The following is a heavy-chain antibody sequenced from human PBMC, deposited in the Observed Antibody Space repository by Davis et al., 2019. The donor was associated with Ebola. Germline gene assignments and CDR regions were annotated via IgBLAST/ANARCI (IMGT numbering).Heavy chain of an antibody. V-gene: IGHV1-69*13. Sequence: AASVKVSCKASGGTFSSYAISWVRQAPGQGLEWMGGIIPIFGTANYAQKFQGRVTITADESTSTAYMELSSLRSEDTAVYYCARDPQQLVTRGMDVWGKGTTVTVSS. J-gene: IGHJ6*04. CDR3: ARDPQQLVTRGMDV. CDR2: IIPIFGTA. CDR1: GGTFSSYA. D-gene: IGHD6-13*01.